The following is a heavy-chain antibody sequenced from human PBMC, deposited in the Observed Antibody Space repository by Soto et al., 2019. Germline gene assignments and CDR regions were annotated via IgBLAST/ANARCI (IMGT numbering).Heavy chain of an antibody. CDR1: GFIFTNYW. Sequence: EVQLVESGGGLVQPGGSLRLSCAASGFIFTNYWMSWDRQAPGKGLEWVANINRDGSDKRYVDSVKGRFSISRDNAKNSLYLQMNSLSADDTGVYYCTSARSVGAPGGFIEYWGQGNLVTVSS. V-gene: IGHV3-7*03. D-gene: IGHD1-26*01. CDR3: TSARSVGAPGGFIEY. CDR2: INRDGSDK. J-gene: IGHJ4*02.